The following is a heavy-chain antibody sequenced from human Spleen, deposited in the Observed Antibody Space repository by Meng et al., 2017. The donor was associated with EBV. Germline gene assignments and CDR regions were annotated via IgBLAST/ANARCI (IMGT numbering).Heavy chain of an antibody. V-gene: IGHV6-1*01. CDR2: TYYRSKWYN. CDR1: GDSVSNINGC. CDR3: AGVGSTISTDWFDT. Sequence: QVPLQRSGPRTAKPTQALPLTCAISGDSVSNINGCWNWFRQSPSRGLEWLGRTYYRSKWYNDYAVSVKGRITINPDTTKNQVSLQLNSVTPEDTAVYYCAGVGSTISTDWFDTWGQGTLVTVSS. D-gene: IGHD3-9*01. J-gene: IGHJ5*02.